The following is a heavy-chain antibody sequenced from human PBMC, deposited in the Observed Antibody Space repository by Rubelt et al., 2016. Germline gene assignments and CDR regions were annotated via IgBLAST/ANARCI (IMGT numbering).Heavy chain of an antibody. V-gene: IGHV4-34*01. Sequence: QMQLQQWGAGLLKPSEALSLTCVVNGGSFSGYYWSWIRQPPGRGLEWIGEINHGGSTNYNPSLNSRVTISVDASQNQFSLWLTAVTAAETALYYCARGHPSRRHVDVWGKGTTVTVSS. CDR1: GGSFSGYY. CDR2: INHGGST. CDR3: ARGHPSRRHVDV. J-gene: IGHJ6*04.